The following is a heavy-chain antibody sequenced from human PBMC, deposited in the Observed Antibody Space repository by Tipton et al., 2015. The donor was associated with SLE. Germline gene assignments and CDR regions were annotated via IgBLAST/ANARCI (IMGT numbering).Heavy chain of an antibody. J-gene: IGHJ4*02. CDR2: IYYSGST. V-gene: IGHV4-31*03. CDR1: GDSINSDGYF. D-gene: IGHD4-11*01. Sequence: TLSLTCTVSGDSINSDGYFWTWIRQPPGKGLEWIGYIYYSGSTYYNPSLQSRLTMSVDTSRNQFSLKLTSVTAADTAVYFCARFDYSNWDGYWGQGTLVTVSS. CDR3: ARFDYSNWDGY.